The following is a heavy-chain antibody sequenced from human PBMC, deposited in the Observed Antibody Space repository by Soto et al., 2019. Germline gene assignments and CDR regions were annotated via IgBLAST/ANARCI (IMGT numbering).Heavy chain of an antibody. CDR1: GFTFSSYW. CDR2: IKQDGSEK. Sequence: PGGSLRLCCAASGFTFSSYWMSWVRQAPGKGLEWVANIKQDGSEKYYVDSVKGRFTISRDNAKNSLYLQMNSLRAEDTAVYYCARRPWGWLRHLNYYYYYMDVWGNGTTVTVS. CDR3: ARRPWGWLRHLNYYYYYMDV. J-gene: IGHJ6*03. D-gene: IGHD5-12*01. V-gene: IGHV3-7*01.